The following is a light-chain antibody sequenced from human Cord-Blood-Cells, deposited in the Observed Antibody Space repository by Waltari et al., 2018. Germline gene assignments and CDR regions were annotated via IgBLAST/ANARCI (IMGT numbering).Light chain of an antibody. V-gene: IGLV2-23*03. CDR2: EGS. J-gene: IGLJ2*01. Sequence: QSALTQPASVSGSPGQSITISCTGTSSDVGSYNLVSWYQQHPGKAPKLMFYEGSKRRSGVPNLFSGSKSGNTASLTSSGLQAEDEADYYCCSYAGGSTFVFGGGTKLTVL. CDR1: SSDVGSYNL. CDR3: CSYAGGSTFV.